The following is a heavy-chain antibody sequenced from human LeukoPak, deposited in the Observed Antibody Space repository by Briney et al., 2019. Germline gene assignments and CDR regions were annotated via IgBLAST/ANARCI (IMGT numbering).Heavy chain of an antibody. D-gene: IGHD6-13*01. CDR3: ARRGISQGYYMDV. CDR2: IFYSGST. Sequence: SETLSLTCTVSGGSISTSNYYWGWIRQPPGKGLEWIGNIFYSGSTYYNPSLKSRVTISVDTSKNQFSLKLSSVTAADTAVYYCARRGISQGYYMDVWGKGTTVTISS. CDR1: GGSISTSNYY. J-gene: IGHJ6*03. V-gene: IGHV4-39*01.